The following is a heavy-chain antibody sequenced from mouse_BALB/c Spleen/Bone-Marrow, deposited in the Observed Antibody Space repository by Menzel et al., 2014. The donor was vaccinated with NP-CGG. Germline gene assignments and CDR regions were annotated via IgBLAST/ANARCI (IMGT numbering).Heavy chain of an antibody. V-gene: IGHV1-7*01. J-gene: IGHJ2*01. D-gene: IGHD1-1*01. Sequence: VQLQESGAELAKPGASVKMSCKASGYTFTTYWRHWVKQRPGQGLEWIGYINPSTGYTEYIQTVKDKATLTADKSSSTAFMQLNSLTSEDSSVYYCVLITPVVSDYWGQGPPLTVSS. CDR1: GYTFTTYW. CDR3: VLITPVVSDY. CDR2: INPSTGYT.